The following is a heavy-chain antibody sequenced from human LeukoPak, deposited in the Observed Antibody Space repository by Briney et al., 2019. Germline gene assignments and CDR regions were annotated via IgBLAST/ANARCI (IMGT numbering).Heavy chain of an antibody. D-gene: IGHD6-13*01. J-gene: IGHJ4*02. Sequence: GESLKISCKGYGYTFANYWIGWVRQMPGKGLEWMGIIYPGDSDTRYSPSFQGQVTISADKSISTAYLQWSSLKASDTAMYYCARLEYSSSWPDEYYFDYWGQGTLVTVSS. CDR1: GYTFANYW. CDR2: IYPGDSDT. V-gene: IGHV5-51*01. CDR3: ARLEYSSSWPDEYYFDY.